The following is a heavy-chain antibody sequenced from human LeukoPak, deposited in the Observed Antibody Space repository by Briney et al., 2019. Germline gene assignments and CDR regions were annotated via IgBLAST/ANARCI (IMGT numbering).Heavy chain of an antibody. CDR2: ICGSTSTT. J-gene: IGHJ4*02. CDR3: AKQRGGSCYSAFDH. CDR1: GFTFSSYA. D-gene: IGHD2-15*01. Sequence: PGGSLRLSCAASGFTFSSYAMSWVRQAPGKGLEWVSSICGSTSTTYYADSVKGRFTISRDNSKNTLYLQMNSLRAADTAVYYCAKQRGGSCYSAFDHWGQGTRATVSS. V-gene: IGHV3-23*01.